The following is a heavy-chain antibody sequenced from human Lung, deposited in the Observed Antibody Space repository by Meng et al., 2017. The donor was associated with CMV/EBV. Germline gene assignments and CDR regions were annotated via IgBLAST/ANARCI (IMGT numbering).Heavy chain of an antibody. CDR1: GYNFPSYA. J-gene: IGHJ4*02. Sequence: QVRLVQSGSGLKQPGASVKVSCRPSGYNFPSYAINWVRQAPGQGPDWMGWIDPNTGNPTYDQGFTGRFVFSLDTSVSTAYLQINSLRADDTAVYYCARDSPLDGYSLLDYWGQGTLVTVSS. CDR3: ARDSPLDGYSLLDY. V-gene: IGHV7-4-1*02. CDR2: IDPNTGNP. D-gene: IGHD5-24*01.